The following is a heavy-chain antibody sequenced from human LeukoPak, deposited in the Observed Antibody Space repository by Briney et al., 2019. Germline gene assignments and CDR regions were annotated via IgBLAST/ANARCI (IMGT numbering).Heavy chain of an antibody. CDR2: ISGSGGST. J-gene: IGHJ1*01. CDR1: GFTFSSYG. Sequence: PGGSLRLSCAASGFTFSSYGMSWVRQAPGKGLEWVSAISGSGGSTYYADSVKGRFTISRDNSKNTLYLQMNSLRAEDTAVYYCAKDPSSGYYYVVQYFQHWGQGTLVTVSS. D-gene: IGHD3-10*02. V-gene: IGHV3-23*01. CDR3: AKDPSSGYYYVVQYFQH.